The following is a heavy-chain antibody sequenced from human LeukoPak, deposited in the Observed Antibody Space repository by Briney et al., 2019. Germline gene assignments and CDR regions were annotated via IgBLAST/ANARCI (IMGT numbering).Heavy chain of an antibody. Sequence: SQTLSLTCAISGDSVSSNSAAWNWIRQSPSRGLEWLGRTYYRSKWSNDYAVSVRSRITSSPDTSKTPFSLQLSSVTPEDTAVYYCAREVDIVAVTAVNFDFWGQGTLVTVSS. CDR3: AREVDIVAVTAVNFDF. CDR2: TYYRSKWSN. CDR1: GDSVSSNSAA. V-gene: IGHV6-1*01. D-gene: IGHD2-21*02. J-gene: IGHJ4*02.